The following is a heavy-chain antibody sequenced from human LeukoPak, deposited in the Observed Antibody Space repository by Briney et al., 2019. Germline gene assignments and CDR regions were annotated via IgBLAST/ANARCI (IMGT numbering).Heavy chain of an antibody. D-gene: IGHD2-15*01. Sequence: ASVKVSCKASGYTFTSYYMHWVRQAPGQGLERMGIINPSGGSTSYAQKFQGRVTMTRDTSTSTVYMELSSLRSEDTAVYYCARDVVVVAATLHFDYWGQGTLVTVSS. CDR3: ARDVVVVAATLHFDY. J-gene: IGHJ4*02. V-gene: IGHV1-46*01. CDR2: INPSGGST. CDR1: GYTFTSYY.